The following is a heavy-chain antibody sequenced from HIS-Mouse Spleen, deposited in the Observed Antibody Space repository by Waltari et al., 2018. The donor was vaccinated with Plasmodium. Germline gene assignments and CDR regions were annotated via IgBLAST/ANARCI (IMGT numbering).Heavy chain of an antibody. J-gene: IGHJ2*01. V-gene: IGHV3-7*01. CDR3: ASSWYWYFDL. D-gene: IGHD6-13*01. CDR1: GFPFSSYW. Sequence: EVQLVESGGVWLQPGGSLRLSCDASGFPFSSYWMSWVRQAPGKGLEWVANIKQDGSEKYYVDSVKGRFTISRDNAKNSLYLQMNSLRAEDTAVYYCASSWYWYFDLWGRGTLVTVSS. CDR2: IKQDGSEK.